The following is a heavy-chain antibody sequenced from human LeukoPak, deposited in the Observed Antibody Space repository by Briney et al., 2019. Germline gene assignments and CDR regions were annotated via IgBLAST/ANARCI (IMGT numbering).Heavy chain of an antibody. Sequence: PGGSLRLSCSASGFTFSNYAMHWVRQAPGKGLEYVSAISSNGGSTYYADSVKGRFTISKDNSQNTLYLQMNSLRVEDTAVYYCARVRGGSSTTWYIDYWGQGTLVAVSS. V-gene: IGHV3-64*04. J-gene: IGHJ4*02. CDR3: ARVRGGSSTTWYIDY. CDR1: GFTFSNYA. D-gene: IGHD2-2*02. CDR2: ISSNGGST.